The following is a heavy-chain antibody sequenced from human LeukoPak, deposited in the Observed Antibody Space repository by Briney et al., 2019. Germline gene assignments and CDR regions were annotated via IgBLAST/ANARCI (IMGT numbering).Heavy chain of an antibody. V-gene: IGHV3-49*03. D-gene: IGHD1-26*01. CDR2: IRSKAYGGTT. CDR1: GFTFGDYA. J-gene: IGHJ4*02. CDR3: TRGWGSGSSPFDY. Sequence: GGSLRLSCTASGFTFGDYAMSWFRQAPGKGLEWVGFIRSKAYGGTTEYAASVKGRFTISRDDSKSIAYLHMNSLKTEDTAVYYCTRGWGSGSSPFDYWGQGTLVTVSS.